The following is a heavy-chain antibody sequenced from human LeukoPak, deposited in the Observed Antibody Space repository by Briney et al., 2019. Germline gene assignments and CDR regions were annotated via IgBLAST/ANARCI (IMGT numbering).Heavy chain of an antibody. CDR2: IYYSGST. Sequence: PSETLSLTCTVSGGSISSGDYYWSWIRQPPGKGLEWIGYIYYSGSTNYNPSLKSRVTMSVHTSKNQFSLNLNSVTAADTAVYYCARGRTFDPWGQGTLVTVSS. J-gene: IGHJ5*02. CDR3: ARGRTFDP. V-gene: IGHV4-61*08. CDR1: GGSISSGDYY.